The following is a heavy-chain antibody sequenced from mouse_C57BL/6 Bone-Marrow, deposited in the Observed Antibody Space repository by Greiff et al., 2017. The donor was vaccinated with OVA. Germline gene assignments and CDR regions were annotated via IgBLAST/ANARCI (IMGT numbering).Heavy chain of an antibody. CDR3: TTDYYGSSPAWFAY. D-gene: IGHD1-1*01. V-gene: IGHV14-4*01. CDR2: IDPENGDT. J-gene: IGHJ3*01. Sequence: VQLQPSGAELVRPGASVKLSCTASGFNIKDDYMHWVKQRPEQGLEWIGWIDPENGDTEYASKFQGKATITADTSSNTAYLQLSSLTSEDTAVYYCTTDYYGSSPAWFAYWGQGTLVTVSA. CDR1: GFNIKDDY.